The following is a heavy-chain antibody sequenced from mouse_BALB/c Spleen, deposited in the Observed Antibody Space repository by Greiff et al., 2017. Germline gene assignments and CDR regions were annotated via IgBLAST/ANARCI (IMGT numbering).Heavy chain of an antibody. Sequence: EVQLQESGPGLVKPSQSLSLTCSVTGYSITSGYYWNWIRQFPGNKLEWMGYISYDGSNNYNPSLKNRISITRDTSKNQFFLKLNSVTTEDTATYYCARSQYPYYYGSSYGVFYFDYWGQGTTLTVSS. CDR1: GYSITSGYY. CDR3: ARSQYPYYYGSSYGVFYFDY. CDR2: ISYDGSN. D-gene: IGHD1-1*01. V-gene: IGHV3-6*02. J-gene: IGHJ2*01.